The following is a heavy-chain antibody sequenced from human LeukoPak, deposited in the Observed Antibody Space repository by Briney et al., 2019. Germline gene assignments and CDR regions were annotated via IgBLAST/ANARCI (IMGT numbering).Heavy chain of an antibody. J-gene: IGHJ6*03. CDR2: INHSGGT. Sequence: SETLSLTCSVNGVSFSGYYWSWIRQSPGKGLEWIGEINHSGGTNYNPSLESRVTISVDTSKNQFSLKLSSVTAADTAVYYCARGRRIVVVLGATRTHRDYYMDVWGKGTTVTVSS. CDR1: GVSFSGYY. V-gene: IGHV4-34*01. D-gene: IGHD2-15*01. CDR3: ARGRRIVVVLGATRTHRDYYMDV.